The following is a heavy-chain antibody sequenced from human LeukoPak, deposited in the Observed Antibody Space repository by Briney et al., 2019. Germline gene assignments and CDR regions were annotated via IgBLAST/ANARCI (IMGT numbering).Heavy chain of an antibody. CDR1: GYTFTGYY. D-gene: IGHD6-19*01. Sequence: ASVKVSCKASGYTFTGYYMHWVRQAPGQGLEWMGWNNPNSGGTNYAQKFQGWVTMTRDTSISTAYMELSRLRSDDTAVYYCARGDSSGWYVWFDPWGQGTLVTVSS. CDR2: NNPNSGGT. CDR3: ARGDSSGWYVWFDP. V-gene: IGHV1-2*04. J-gene: IGHJ5*02.